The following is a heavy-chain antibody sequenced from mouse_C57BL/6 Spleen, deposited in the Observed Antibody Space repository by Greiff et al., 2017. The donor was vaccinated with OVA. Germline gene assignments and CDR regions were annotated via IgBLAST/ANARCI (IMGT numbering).Heavy chain of an antibody. CDR3: ARGGVYGNEDY. D-gene: IGHD2-10*02. Sequence: QVQLQQSGPELVKPGASVKISCKASGYAFSSSWMNWVKQRPGTGLEWIGRIYPGDGDTNYNGKFKGKATLTADKSSSTAYMQLSSLTSEDSAVYFCARGGVYGNEDYWGQGTTLTVSS. V-gene: IGHV1-82*01. CDR1: GYAFSSSW. CDR2: IYPGDGDT. J-gene: IGHJ2*01.